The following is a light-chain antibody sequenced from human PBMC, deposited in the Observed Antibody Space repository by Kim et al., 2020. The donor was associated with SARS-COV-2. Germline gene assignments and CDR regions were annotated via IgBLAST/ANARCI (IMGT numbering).Light chain of an antibody. V-gene: IGLV3-21*04. CDR3: QVWDSSSARV. J-gene: IGLJ1*01. Sequence: SYELTQPPSVSVAPGKTARITCGGNNIGSKSVHWYQQKPGQAPVLVIYYDSDRPSGTPERFSGSNSGNTATLTISRVEAGDEADYYCQVWDSSSARVFGTGPKVTVL. CDR2: YDS. CDR1: NIGSKS.